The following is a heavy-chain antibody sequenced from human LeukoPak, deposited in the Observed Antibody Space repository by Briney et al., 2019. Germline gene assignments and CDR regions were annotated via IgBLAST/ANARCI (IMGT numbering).Heavy chain of an antibody. CDR3: ARGLTYYDFWSGYSTYYFDY. J-gene: IGHJ4*02. V-gene: IGHV1-2*02. CDR1: GYTFTGYY. D-gene: IGHD3-3*01. Sequence: ASVKVSCKASGYTFTGYYMHWVRQAPGQGLEWMGWINPNSGGTNYAQKFQGRVSMTRVTSISTDYMELSRLRSDDTAVYYCARGLTYYDFWSGYSTYYFDYWVQGTLVTVSS. CDR2: INPNSGGT.